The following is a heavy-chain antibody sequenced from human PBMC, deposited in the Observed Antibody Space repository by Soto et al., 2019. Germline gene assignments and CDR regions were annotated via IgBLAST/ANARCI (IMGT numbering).Heavy chain of an antibody. Sequence: ASVKVSCKGSGGTYNRYTITWVRQAPGQGLEWMGRIIPMFGIASYAQNFQGRVTITADKSTSTAYMELSSLRSEDTAVYYCARDSGRSVVVLAAISAMDVWGQGTTVTVSS. D-gene: IGHD2-2*01. CDR2: IIPMFGIA. J-gene: IGHJ6*02. CDR1: GGTYNRYT. CDR3: ARDSGRSVVVLAAISAMDV. V-gene: IGHV1-69*04.